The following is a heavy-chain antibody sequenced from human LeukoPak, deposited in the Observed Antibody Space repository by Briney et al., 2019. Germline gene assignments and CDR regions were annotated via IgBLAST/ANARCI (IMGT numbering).Heavy chain of an antibody. J-gene: IGHJ4*02. CDR2: ISGSGGST. Sequence: GGSLRLSCAASGFTFSSYAMSWVRQAPGKGLEWVSAISGSGGSTYYADSVKGRFTVSRDNSKNTLYLQMNSLRAEDTAVYYCAKDGSYYYDSSGYYFDYWGQGTLVTVSS. CDR1: GFTFSSYA. CDR3: AKDGSYYYDSSGYYFDY. V-gene: IGHV3-23*01. D-gene: IGHD3-22*01.